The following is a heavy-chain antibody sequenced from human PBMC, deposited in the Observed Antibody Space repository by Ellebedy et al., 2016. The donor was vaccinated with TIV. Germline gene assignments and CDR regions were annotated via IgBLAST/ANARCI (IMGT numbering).Heavy chain of an antibody. CDR2: FYYCGNA. V-gene: IGHV4-39*07. CDR1: GGSISTSTYY. Sequence: MPSETLSLTCTVSGGSISTSTYYWGWIRQPPGRGLERIGSFYYCGNAYYNPSLKSRVTMSLDTSKSQVSLKLSSVTAADTAVYYCARDFERRIPEAGGMFYFDFWGQGALVTVAS. J-gene: IGHJ4*02. CDR3: ARDFERRIPEAGGMFYFDF. D-gene: IGHD6-13*01.